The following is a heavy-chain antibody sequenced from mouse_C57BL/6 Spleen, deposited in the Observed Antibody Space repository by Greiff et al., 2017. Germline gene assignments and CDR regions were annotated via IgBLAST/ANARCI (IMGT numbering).Heavy chain of an antibody. CDR2: IYPSDSET. Sequence: VQLQQPGAELVRPGSSVKLSCKASGYTFTSYWTDWVKQRPGQGLEWIGNIYPSDSETHYNQKFKDKAPLTVDKSSSTYYMQLSSLTSEDSAVYYCARGLSPYYFDYWGQGTTLTVSS. V-gene: IGHV1-61*01. J-gene: IGHJ2*01. CDR3: ARGLSPYYFDY. D-gene: IGHD3-2*02. CDR1: GYTFTSYW.